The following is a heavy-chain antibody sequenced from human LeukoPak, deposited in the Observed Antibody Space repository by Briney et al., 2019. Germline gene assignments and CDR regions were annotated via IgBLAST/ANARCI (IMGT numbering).Heavy chain of an antibody. Sequence: GGSLRLSCAFSGFTFSSYGMHWVRQAPGKGLEWVAVISYDGSNKYYADSVKGRFTISRDNSKNTLYLQMNSLRAEDTAVYYCAKEGRGTGATIGDYWGQGTLVTVSS. CDR3: AKEGRGTGATIGDY. CDR1: GFTFSSYG. V-gene: IGHV3-30*18. CDR2: ISYDGSNK. J-gene: IGHJ4*02. D-gene: IGHD5-12*01.